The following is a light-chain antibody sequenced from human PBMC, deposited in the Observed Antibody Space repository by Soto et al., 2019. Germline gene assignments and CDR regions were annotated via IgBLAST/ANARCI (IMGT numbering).Light chain of an antibody. CDR3: QQCYAWPAYT. J-gene: IGKJ2*01. CDR1: QSVGSY. Sequence: EIVMTQSPATLSVSPGERATLSCRASQSVGSYLAWYQLKPGQAPRLLIYGASTRATGIPARFSGSGSGTEFTLTISSLQSDDFVVYYCQQCYAWPAYTFGQGTKLEIK. CDR2: GAS. V-gene: IGKV3-15*01.